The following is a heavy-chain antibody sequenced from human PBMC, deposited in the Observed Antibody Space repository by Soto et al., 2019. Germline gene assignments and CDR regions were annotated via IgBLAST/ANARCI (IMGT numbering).Heavy chain of an antibody. V-gene: IGHV1-18*04. D-gene: IGHD3-10*01. CDR1: GYTFTSYG. CDR3: ARDLRYGPGNSGQVFDP. CDR2: ISAYNGNT. Sequence: ASVKVSCKASGYTFTSYGISWVRQAPGQGLEWMGWISAYNGNTNYAQKLQGRVTMTTDTSMTTAYMELSSLRSDDTAIYYCARDLRYGPGNSGQVFDPWGQGTLVTVSS. J-gene: IGHJ5*02.